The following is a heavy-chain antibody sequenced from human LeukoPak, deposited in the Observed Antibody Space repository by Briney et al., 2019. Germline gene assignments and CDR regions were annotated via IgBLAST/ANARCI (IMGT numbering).Heavy chain of an antibody. V-gene: IGHV5-10-1*01. CDR1: GYSFTSYC. CDR3: ARHDRGFGEFLPGYYGMDV. D-gene: IGHD3-10*01. J-gene: IGHJ6*04. CDR2: IDPRDSYT. Sequence: GESLKISCKGSGYSFTSYCITWVRQMPGKNLEWMGRIDPRDSYTNYSPSFEGHVSISADKSITTAYLQWRSLKASDTAMYYCARHDRGFGEFLPGYYGMDVWGKGTTVTVSS.